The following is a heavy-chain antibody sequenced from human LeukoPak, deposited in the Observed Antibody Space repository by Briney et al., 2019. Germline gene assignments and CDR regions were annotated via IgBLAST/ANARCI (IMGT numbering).Heavy chain of an antibody. J-gene: IGHJ4*02. D-gene: IGHD3-3*01. CDR2: ISGSGGST. CDR3: AKVRRPRFLEPVGSFDY. Sequence: QPGGSLRLSCAASGFTFSSYAMSWVRQAPGKGLEWVSAISGSGGSTYYADSVKGRFTISRDNSKNTLYLQMNSLRAEDTAVYYCAKVRRPRFLEPVGSFDYWGQGTLVTVSS. V-gene: IGHV3-23*01. CDR1: GFTFSSYA.